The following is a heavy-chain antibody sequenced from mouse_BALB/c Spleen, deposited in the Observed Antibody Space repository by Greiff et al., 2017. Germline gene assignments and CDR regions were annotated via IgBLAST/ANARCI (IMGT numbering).Heavy chain of an antibody. CDR3: VRAYDYDGFAY. CDR1: GFSLTSYD. V-gene: IGHV2-9-2*01. Sequence: VKLQESGPGLVAPSQSLSITCTVSGFSLTSYDISWIRQPPGKGLEWLGVIWTGGGTNYNSAFMSRLSISKDNSKSQVFLKMNSLQTDDTAIYYCVRAYDYDGFAYWGQGTLVTVSA. CDR2: IWTGGGT. J-gene: IGHJ3*01. D-gene: IGHD2-4*01.